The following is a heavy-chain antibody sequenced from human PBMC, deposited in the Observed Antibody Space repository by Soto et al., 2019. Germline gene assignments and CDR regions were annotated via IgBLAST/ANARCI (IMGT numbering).Heavy chain of an antibody. CDR3: ARENRRLWFGEFSYYYYGMDV. J-gene: IGHJ6*02. D-gene: IGHD3-10*01. V-gene: IGHV3-21*01. Sequence: EVQLVESGGGLVKPGGSLRLSCAASGFTFSSYSMNWVRQAPGKGLEWVSSISSSSSYIYYADSVKGRFTISRDNAKNSLYLQMNSPRAEDTAVYYCARENRRLWFGEFSYYYYGMDVWGQGTTVTVSS. CDR1: GFTFSSYS. CDR2: ISSSSSYI.